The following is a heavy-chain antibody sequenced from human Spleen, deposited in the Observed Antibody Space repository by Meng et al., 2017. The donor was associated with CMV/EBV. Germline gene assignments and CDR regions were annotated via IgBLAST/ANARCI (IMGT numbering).Heavy chain of an antibody. D-gene: IGHD6-13*01. CDR3: TRDMYSATTHYYYYYAMDA. V-gene: IGHV3-9*01. CDR2: VTWNSGKI. J-gene: IGHJ6*02. CDR1: GFSFDDHA. Sequence: SLKIPCAASGFSFDDHAMHWVRQAPGKGPEWVSGVTWNSGKIMYAESVKGRFIISRDNVRNTLYLQMNSLRTEDTALYYCTRDMYSATTHYYYYYAMDAWGRGTTVTVSS.